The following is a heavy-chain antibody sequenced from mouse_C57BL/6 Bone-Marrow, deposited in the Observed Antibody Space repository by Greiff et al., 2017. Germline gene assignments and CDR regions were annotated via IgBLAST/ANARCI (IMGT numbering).Heavy chain of an antibody. D-gene: IGHD1-1*01. CDR3: ARLTTVVATVDY. V-gene: IGHV1-22*01. CDR2: INPNNGGT. Sequence: VQLQQSGPELVKPGASVKMSCKASGYTFTDYNMHWVKQSHGKSLEWIGYINPNNGGTSYNQKFKGKATLTLNKSSSTAYMELRSLTSEDSAVYYCARLTTVVATVDYWGQGTTLTVS. CDR1: GYTFTDYN. J-gene: IGHJ2*01.